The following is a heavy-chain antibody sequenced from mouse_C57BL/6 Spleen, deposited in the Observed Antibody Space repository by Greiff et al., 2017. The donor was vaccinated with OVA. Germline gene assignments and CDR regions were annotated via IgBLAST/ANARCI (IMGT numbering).Heavy chain of an antibody. V-gene: IGHV1-80*01. D-gene: IGHD1-1*01. Sequence: QVQLQQSGAELVKPGASVKISCKASGYAFSSYWMNWVKQRPGKGLEWIGQIYPGDGDTNYNGKFTGKATLTADKASSTSYMQLSSLTSEDSAIYFCARLSTTVVPYYDYWGQGTTLTVAS. CDR3: ARLSTTVVPYYDY. CDR1: GYAFSSYW. CDR2: IYPGDGDT. J-gene: IGHJ2*01.